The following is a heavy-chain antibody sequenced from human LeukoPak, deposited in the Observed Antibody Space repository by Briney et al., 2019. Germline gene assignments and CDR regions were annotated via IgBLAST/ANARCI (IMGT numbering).Heavy chain of an antibody. CDR1: GFTVSSNY. Sequence: GGSLRLSCAASGFTVSSNYMSWVRQAPGKGLEWVSSISSSSSYIYYADSVKGRFTISRDNAKNSLYLQMNSLRAEDTAVYYCARDGSMLDWGQGTLVTVSS. CDR3: ARDGSMLD. V-gene: IGHV3-21*01. J-gene: IGHJ4*02. CDR2: ISSSSSYI. D-gene: IGHD2-8*01.